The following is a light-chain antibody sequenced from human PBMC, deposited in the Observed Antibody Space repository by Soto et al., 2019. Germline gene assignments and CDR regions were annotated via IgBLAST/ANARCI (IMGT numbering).Light chain of an antibody. V-gene: IGKV1-12*01. CDR2: GAS. J-gene: IGKJ1*01. Sequence: DIQITQSPSSVSASVGDKVTITFRASQGISHWVAWYQQKPGKAPNLLIYGASSLQSGVPSRFRGSGSGADFTLTISSLQPEDFETYYCQQSNSFPWTFGQGTKVDIK. CDR1: QGISHW. CDR3: QQSNSFPWT.